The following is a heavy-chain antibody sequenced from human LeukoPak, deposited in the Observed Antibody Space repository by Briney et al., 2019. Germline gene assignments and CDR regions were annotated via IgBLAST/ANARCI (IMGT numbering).Heavy chain of an antibody. D-gene: IGHD1-1*01. Sequence: PSETLSLTCAVYGGSFSGYYWSWIRQPPGKGLEWIGEINHSGSTNYNPSLKGRVTISVDTSKNQFSLKLSSVTAADTAVYYCATSIRNTIDYWGQGTLVTVSS. CDR2: INHSGST. CDR1: GGSFSGYY. J-gene: IGHJ4*02. V-gene: IGHV4-34*01. CDR3: ATSIRNTIDY.